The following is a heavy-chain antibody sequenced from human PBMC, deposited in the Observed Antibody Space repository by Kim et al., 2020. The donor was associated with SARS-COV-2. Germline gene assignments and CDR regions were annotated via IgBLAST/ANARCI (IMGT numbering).Heavy chain of an antibody. D-gene: IGHD2-2*01. J-gene: IGHJ1*01. CDR1: GFTFSSYA. CDR2: ISGSGGST. V-gene: IGHV3-23*01. Sequence: GGSLRLSCAASGFTFSSYAMSWVRQAPGKGLEWVSAISGSGGSTYYADSVKGRFTISRDNSKNTLYLQMNSLRAEDTAVYYCAKDEGYCSSTSCYERDFQHWGQGTPVTVSS. CDR3: AKDEGYCSSTSCYERDFQH.